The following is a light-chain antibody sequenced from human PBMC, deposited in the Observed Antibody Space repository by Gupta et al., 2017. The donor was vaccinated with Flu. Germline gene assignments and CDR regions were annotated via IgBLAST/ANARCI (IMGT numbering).Light chain of an antibody. Sequence: PSSLSASAGDRITITCRASQGISMYLAWLQQKPGKVPNHLIYVRSNLLSRVLSRFSGSGSGTEFTLTISSLQPEDVATYYCQQCYSAPRTFGQGTKVEIK. V-gene: IGKV1-27*01. CDR3: QQCYSAPRT. CDR1: QGISMY. J-gene: IGKJ1*01. CDR2: VRS.